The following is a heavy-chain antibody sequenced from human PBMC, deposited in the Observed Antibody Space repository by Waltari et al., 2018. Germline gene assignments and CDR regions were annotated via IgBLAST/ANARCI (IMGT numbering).Heavy chain of an antibody. CDR1: GYTFTSYG. J-gene: IGHJ6*03. V-gene: IGHV1-18*01. CDR2: ISAYNGNT. CDR3: ARDHYGSGSYYNVPYYYYYMDV. Sequence: QVQLVQSGAEVKKPGASVKVSCKASGYTFTSYGISWVRQAPGQGLEWMGWISAYNGNTNYAQEPQGRVTMTTDTSTSTAYMELRSLRSDDTAVYYCARDHYGSGSYYNVPYYYYYMDVWGKGTTVTVSS. D-gene: IGHD3-10*01.